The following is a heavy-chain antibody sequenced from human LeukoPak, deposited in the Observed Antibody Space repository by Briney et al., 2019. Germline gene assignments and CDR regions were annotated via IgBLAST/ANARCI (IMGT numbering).Heavy chain of an antibody. D-gene: IGHD3-16*02. Sequence: GGSLRLSCAASGFTFDDYATHWVRQAPGKGLEWVSGISWNSGSIGYADSVKGRFTISRDNAKNSLYLQMNSLRAEDTALYYCAKGDYDYVWGSYRYGNWGQGTLVTVSS. J-gene: IGHJ4*02. CDR3: AKGDYDYVWGSYRYGN. V-gene: IGHV3-9*01. CDR1: GFTFDDYA. CDR2: ISWNSGSI.